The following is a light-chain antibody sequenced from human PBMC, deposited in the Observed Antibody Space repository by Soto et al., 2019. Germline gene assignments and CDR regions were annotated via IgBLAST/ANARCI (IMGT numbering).Light chain of an antibody. CDR2: GNN. Sequence: QAVVTQPPSVSGAPGQRVTISCTGGSSNIGAGYDVQWYQHLPGTAPRLLIYGNNNRPSGVAERFSGSNSGTSASLAISGVQAADELDDYCQSYDTGLGGYVFGTGTKLTVL. V-gene: IGLV1-40*01. J-gene: IGLJ1*01. CDR1: SSNIGAGYD. CDR3: QSYDTGLGGYV.